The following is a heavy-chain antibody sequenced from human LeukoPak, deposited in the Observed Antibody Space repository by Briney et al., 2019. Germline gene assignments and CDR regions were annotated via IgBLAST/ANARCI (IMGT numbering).Heavy chain of an antibody. V-gene: IGHV3-7*01. CDR3: ARDFVHGYNYSWPSN. Sequence: GGSLRLSCAASGFTFSSYWMSWVRQAPGKGLECVANIKQDGSEKYYVDSVKGRFTISRDNAKNSLSLQMNSLRAEDTAVYYCARDFVHGYNYSWPSNWGQGTLVTVSS. CDR2: IKQDGSEK. D-gene: IGHD5-24*01. J-gene: IGHJ4*02. CDR1: GFTFSSYW.